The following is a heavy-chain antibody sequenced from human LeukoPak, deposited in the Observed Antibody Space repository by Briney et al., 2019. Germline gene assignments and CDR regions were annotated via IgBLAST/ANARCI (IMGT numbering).Heavy chain of an antibody. V-gene: IGHV1-2*02. CDR2: INPNSGGT. CDR3: SGGSGPHAFDI. D-gene: IGHD3-10*01. Sequence: ASVKVSCKASGYTFTDYCMHWVRQAPGQGLEWMGWINPNSGGTNSAQKFQGRVTMTRDTSISTAYMELSSLISDDTAVYYCSGGSGPHAFDIWGQGTMVTVSS. J-gene: IGHJ3*02. CDR1: GYTFTDYC.